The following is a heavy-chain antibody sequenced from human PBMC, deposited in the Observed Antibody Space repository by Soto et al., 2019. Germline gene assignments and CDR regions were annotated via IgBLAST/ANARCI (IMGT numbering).Heavy chain of an antibody. V-gene: IGHV6-1*01. CDR3: ARGDYYESNGPFSDAFDV. J-gene: IGHJ3*01. CDR2: TYYRSKWYD. Sequence: SQTLSLTCAIFGDSVSSKSVAWNWIRQSPSRGLEWLGRTYYRSKWYDDYAVSVKSRIIINPDTSKNQFSLQLNSVTPEDTAVYYCARGDYYESNGPFSDAFDVWGEGTMVTVS. CDR1: GDSVSSKSVA. D-gene: IGHD3-16*01.